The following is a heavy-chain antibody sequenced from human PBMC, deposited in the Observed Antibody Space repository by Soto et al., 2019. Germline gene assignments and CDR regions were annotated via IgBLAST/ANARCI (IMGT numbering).Heavy chain of an antibody. Sequence: QVQLQQRGAGLLKPSETLSLTCAVYGGSFSVYYWNWIRQPPGKGLEWIGEINHSGSTNYNPSLKSRVAISVDTYKNQFSLKLSSVTGEDTAVYYCARGGGQVGAPGDYWGQGTLITVSS. D-gene: IGHD1-26*01. V-gene: IGHV4-34*01. CDR3: ARGGGQVGAPGDY. CDR1: GGSFSVYY. CDR2: INHSGST. J-gene: IGHJ4*02.